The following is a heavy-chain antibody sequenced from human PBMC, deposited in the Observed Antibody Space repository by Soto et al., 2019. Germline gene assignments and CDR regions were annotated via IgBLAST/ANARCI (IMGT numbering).Heavy chain of an antibody. D-gene: IGHD2-2*01. Sequence: EVQLVESGGVVVRPGGSLGLSCAASGFTFVDYTMHWVRQPPGKGLGWVSLISWDGGSPYYADSLKGRFIISRDNSKNSLYLQMNSLRTEDTALYYCAKGDGASYCSSASCSIDYWGQGTLVTVSP. CDR1: GFTFVDYT. V-gene: IGHV3-43*01. J-gene: IGHJ4*02. CDR3: AKGDGASYCSSASCSIDY. CDR2: ISWDGGSP.